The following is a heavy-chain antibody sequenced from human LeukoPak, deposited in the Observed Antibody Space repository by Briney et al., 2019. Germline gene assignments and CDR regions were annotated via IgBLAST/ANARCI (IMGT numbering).Heavy chain of an antibody. CDR1: GCTFTGYS. D-gene: IGHD3-22*01. CDR3: ARVVDYYDSSGYHYYFDY. V-gene: IGHV1-2*04. Sequence: ASVKVSCKASGCTFTGYSIHWVRQAPGQGLEWMGWINPNSGGTNYAQKFQGWVTMTRDTSISTAYMELSRLRSDDTAVYYCARVVDYYDSSGYHYYFDYWGQGTLVTVSS. CDR2: INPNSGGT. J-gene: IGHJ4*02.